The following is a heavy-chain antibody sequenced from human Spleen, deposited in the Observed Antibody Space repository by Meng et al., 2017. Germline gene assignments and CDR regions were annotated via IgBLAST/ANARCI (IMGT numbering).Heavy chain of an antibody. CDR2: ISSSGSTI. V-gene: IGHV3-48*03. CDR3: VRESTSWYLAHDAFDI. D-gene: IGHD6-13*01. CDR1: GFTFSSYE. J-gene: IGHJ3*02. Sequence: GESLKISCAASGFTFSSYEMNWVRQAPGKGLEWVSYISSSGSTIYYADSVKGRFTIARENAKNSLLLEMNSLRVEDTAVYYCVRESTSWYLAHDAFDIWGQGTKVTVSS.